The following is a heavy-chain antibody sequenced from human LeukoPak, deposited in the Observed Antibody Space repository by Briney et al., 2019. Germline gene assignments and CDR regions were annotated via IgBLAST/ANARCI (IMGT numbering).Heavy chain of an antibody. V-gene: IGHV4-59*01. CDR3: ARMISSGWRQGDAFDI. CDR2: IYYSGST. D-gene: IGHD6-19*01. Sequence: SETLSLTCTVSGGSISSYYWSWIRQPPGKGLEWIGYIYYSGSTNYNPSLKSRVTISVDTSKNQFSLKLSSVTAADTAVYYCARMISSGWRQGDAFDIWGQGTMVTVSS. J-gene: IGHJ3*02. CDR1: GGSISSYY.